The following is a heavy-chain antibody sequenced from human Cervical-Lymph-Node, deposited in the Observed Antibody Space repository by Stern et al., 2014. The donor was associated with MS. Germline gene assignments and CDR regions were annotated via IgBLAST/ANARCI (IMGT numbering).Heavy chain of an antibody. J-gene: IGHJ6*02. CDR1: GNTFTGYY. Sequence: QLVESGAEVKKPGASVKVSCKASGNTFTGYYMHWVRQAPGQGLEWMGRINPNSGDTNYAQKFQDRVIMTRDTSITTAYMELNRLKSDDTAMYYCAVQLVGSITSDLFGYFAMDVWGQGTTVTVSS. V-gene: IGHV1-2*06. CDR3: AVQLVGSITSDLFGYFAMDV. D-gene: IGHD2/OR15-2a*01. CDR2: INPNSGDT.